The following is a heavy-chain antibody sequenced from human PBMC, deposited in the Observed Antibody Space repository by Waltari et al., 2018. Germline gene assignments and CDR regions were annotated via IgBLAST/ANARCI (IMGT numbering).Heavy chain of an antibody. V-gene: IGHV1-69*05. CDR3: ARGGDIVVVVAAKYYYGMDV. D-gene: IGHD2-15*01. J-gene: IGHJ6*02. Sequence: QVQLVQSGAEVKKPGSSVKVSCKASGGTFSSYAISWVRQAPGQGLEWMGGIIPIFGTANYAQKFQGRVTITTDESTSTAYMELSSLRSEDTAVYYCARGGDIVVVVAAKYYYGMDVCGQGTTVTVSS. CDR1: GGTFSSYA. CDR2: IIPIFGTA.